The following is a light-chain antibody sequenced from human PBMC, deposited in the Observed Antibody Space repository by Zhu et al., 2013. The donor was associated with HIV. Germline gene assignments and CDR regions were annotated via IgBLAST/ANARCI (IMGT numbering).Light chain of an antibody. V-gene: IGKV1-5*01. J-gene: IGKJ1*01. CDR3: LQHNTYPRT. CDR1: QSIGDW. CDR2: TAS. Sequence: IQMTQSPSTLSASVGDRVTITCRASQSIGDWVAWYQQRPGKAPKRLIYTASTFQSGVPSRFSASGSGTEFTLTITNLQPEDFATYYCLQHNTYPRTFGQGTKVETK.